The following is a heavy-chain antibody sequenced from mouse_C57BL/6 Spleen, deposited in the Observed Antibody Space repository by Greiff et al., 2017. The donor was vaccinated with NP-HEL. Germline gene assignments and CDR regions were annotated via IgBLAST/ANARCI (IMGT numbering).Heavy chain of an antibody. CDR1: GYTFTDYE. J-gene: IGHJ1*03. Sequence: QVQLKESGAELVRPGASVTLSCKASGYTFTDYEMHWVKQTPVHGLEWIGAIDPETGGTAYNQKFKGKAILTADKSSSTAYMELRSLTSEDSAVYYCTGLTTVVKYFDVWGTGTTVTVSS. D-gene: IGHD1-1*01. CDR2: IDPETGGT. CDR3: TGLTTVVKYFDV. V-gene: IGHV1-15*01.